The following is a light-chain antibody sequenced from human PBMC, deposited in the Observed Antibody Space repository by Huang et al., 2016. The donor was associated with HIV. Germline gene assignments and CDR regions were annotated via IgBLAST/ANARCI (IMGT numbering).Light chain of an antibody. CDR3: QQYDNVPYT. J-gene: IGKJ2*01. V-gene: IGKV1-33*01. Sequence: DIQMTQSPSSSSASVGDRVTITCQASQDISNYLNWYQQKPGKAPKLLIYDAANLETGVPSRFSGSGSGTDFTFTISSLQPEDIATYYCQQYDNVPYTFGQGTKLEVK. CDR2: DAA. CDR1: QDISNY.